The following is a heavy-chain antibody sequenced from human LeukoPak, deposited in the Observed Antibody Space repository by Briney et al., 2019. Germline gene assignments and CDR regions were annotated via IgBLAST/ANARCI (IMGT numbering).Heavy chain of an antibody. V-gene: IGHV4-34*01. CDR1: GGSFSGYY. CDR3: ARAPSSLGIPEGYFDY. D-gene: IGHD6-6*01. CDR2: INHSGST. J-gene: IGHJ4*02. Sequence: TLSLTCAVYGGSFSGYYWSWIRQPPGKGLEWIGEINHSGSTNYNPSLKSQVTISVDTSKNQFSLKLSSVTAADTAVYYCARAPSSLGIPEGYFDYWGQGTLVTVSS.